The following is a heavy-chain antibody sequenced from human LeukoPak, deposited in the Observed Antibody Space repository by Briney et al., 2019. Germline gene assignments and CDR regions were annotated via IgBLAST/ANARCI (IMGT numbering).Heavy chain of an antibody. CDR1: GFTFSSYA. V-gene: IGHV3-23*01. Sequence: GGSLTLSCAASGFTFSSYAMSWVRQAPGKGLEWVSAISGSGGSTYYADSVKGRFTISRDNSKNTLYLQMNSLRAEDTAVYYCAKEGTGAYSSSWYLDYWGQGTLVTVSS. CDR2: ISGSGGST. D-gene: IGHD6-13*01. CDR3: AKEGTGAYSSSWYLDY. J-gene: IGHJ4*02.